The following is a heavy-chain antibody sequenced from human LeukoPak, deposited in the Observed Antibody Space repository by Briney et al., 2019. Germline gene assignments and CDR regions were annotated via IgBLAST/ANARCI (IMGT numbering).Heavy chain of an antibody. Sequence: SETLSLTCAVDAGSFSGYYWSWIRQPPGKGPEWIGEIDHSGSTNHNPSLKSRVTISLDTSKNQFSLKLGSVTAADTAVYYCSRSYYSDSSGYYYLKVKEIVQDYWGQGTLVTVSS. V-gene: IGHV4-34*01. CDR2: IDHSGST. J-gene: IGHJ4*02. CDR3: SRSYYSDSSGYYYLKVKEIVQDY. D-gene: IGHD3-22*01. CDR1: AGSFSGYY.